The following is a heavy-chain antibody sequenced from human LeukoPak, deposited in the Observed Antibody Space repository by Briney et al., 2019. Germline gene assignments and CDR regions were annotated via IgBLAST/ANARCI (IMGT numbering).Heavy chain of an antibody. V-gene: IGHV3-23*01. CDR3: AGPHITIFYY. D-gene: IGHD3-3*01. Sequence: GGSLRPSCAASGFTFSSYAMSWVRQAPGKGLEWVSAISGSGGSTYYADSVKGQFTISRDNSKNTLYLQMNSLRAEDTAVYYCAGPHITIFYYWGQGTLVTVSS. CDR2: ISGSGGST. J-gene: IGHJ4*02. CDR1: GFTFSSYA.